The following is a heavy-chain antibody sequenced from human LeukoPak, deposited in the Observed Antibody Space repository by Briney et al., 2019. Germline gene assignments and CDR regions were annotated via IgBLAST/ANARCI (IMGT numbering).Heavy chain of an antibody. CDR2: IHTSGSS. Sequence: SETLSLTCTVSGDSITSGSFYWSWLRQPAGKGLEWIGHIHTSGSSNYNPSLKSRVTISVDTSKNQVSLKLSSVTAADTAVYSRARMTGGFYYFDYWGRGTLVTVSS. J-gene: IGHJ4*02. V-gene: IGHV4-61*09. CDR1: GDSITSGSFY. CDR3: ARMTGGFYYFDY.